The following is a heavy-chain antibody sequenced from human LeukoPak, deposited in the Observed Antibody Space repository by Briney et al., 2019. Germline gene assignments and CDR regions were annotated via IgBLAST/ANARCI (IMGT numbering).Heavy chain of an antibody. Sequence: SQTLSLTCTVSGGSISSGSYYWSWIRQPAGKGPEWIGRIYTSGSTNYNPSLKSRVTISVDTSKNQFSLKLSSVTAADTAVYYCARRCSGGSRYFDYWGQGTLVTVSS. V-gene: IGHV4-61*02. D-gene: IGHD2-15*01. J-gene: IGHJ4*02. CDR2: IYTSGST. CDR3: ARRCSGGSRYFDY. CDR1: GGSISSGSYY.